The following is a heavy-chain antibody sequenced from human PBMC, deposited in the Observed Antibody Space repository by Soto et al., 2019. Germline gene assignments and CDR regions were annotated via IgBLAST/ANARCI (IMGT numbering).Heavy chain of an antibody. D-gene: IGHD3-10*01. CDR1: GYSFTTSW. CDR3: ARRPGSWFDP. J-gene: IGHJ5*02. CDR2: IFPSDSDT. V-gene: IGHV5-51*01. Sequence: PGESLKISCKASGYSFTTSWIGWVRQVPGKGLEWMGIIFPSDSDTRYSPSFQGQVTISVDKSISTAYLQWSSLKASDTAMYYCARRPGSWFDPWGQGTLVTV.